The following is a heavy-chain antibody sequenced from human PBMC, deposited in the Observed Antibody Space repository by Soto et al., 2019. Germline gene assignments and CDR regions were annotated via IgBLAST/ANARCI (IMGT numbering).Heavy chain of an antibody. J-gene: IGHJ4*02. V-gene: IGHV4-34*01. CDR2: INHSGST. Sequence: SETLSLTCAVYGGSFSGYYWSWIRQPPGKGLEWIGEINHSGSTNYNPSLKSRVTITVDTSKNQFSLKLSSVTAADTAVYYCARADYGGNDYWGQGTLVTVSS. CDR3: ARADYGGNDY. CDR1: GGSFSGYY. D-gene: IGHD4-17*01.